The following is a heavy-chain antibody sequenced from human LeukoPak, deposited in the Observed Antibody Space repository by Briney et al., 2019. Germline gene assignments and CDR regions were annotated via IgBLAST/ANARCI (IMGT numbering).Heavy chain of an antibody. J-gene: IGHJ4*02. V-gene: IGHV3-23*01. CDR3: AKVLNIVVVPTATKPFDY. Sequence: GGSLRLSCAASGFTFSNYAMSWVRQAPGRGLEWISAISGSSGIIYYADSVKGRFTISRDNSKNTLYLQMNSLRAEDTAVYYCAKVLNIVVVPTATKPFDYWGQGTLVTVSS. CDR1: GFTFSNYA. CDR2: ISGSSGII. D-gene: IGHD2-2*01.